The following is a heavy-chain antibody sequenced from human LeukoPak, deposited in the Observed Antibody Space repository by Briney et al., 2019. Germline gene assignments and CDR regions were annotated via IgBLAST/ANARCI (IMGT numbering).Heavy chain of an antibody. V-gene: IGHV3-23*01. Sequence: GGSLRPSCAASGFTFSSYAMSWVRQAPGKGLEWVSAISGSGGSTYYADSVKGRFTISRDNSKNTLYLQMNSLRAEDTAVYYCARGRYCSSTSCYSGYFDYWGQGTLVTVSS. D-gene: IGHD2-2*02. CDR3: ARGRYCSSTSCYSGYFDY. CDR1: GFTFSSYA. J-gene: IGHJ4*02. CDR2: ISGSGGST.